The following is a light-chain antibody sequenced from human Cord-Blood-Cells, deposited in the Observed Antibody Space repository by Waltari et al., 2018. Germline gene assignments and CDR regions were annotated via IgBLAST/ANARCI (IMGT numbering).Light chain of an antibody. Sequence: QSALTQSPSVSGSPGQSVTISCTGTSSDVGRYNRVSWYQQPPGTAPKLMMYEVSNRPAGVPDRFSGSKSGNTASLTISGRQAEDEADYYCSSYTSSSTVFGGGTKLTVL. CDR1: SSDVGRYNR. V-gene: IGLV2-18*02. J-gene: IGLJ2*01. CDR3: SSYTSSSTV. CDR2: EVS.